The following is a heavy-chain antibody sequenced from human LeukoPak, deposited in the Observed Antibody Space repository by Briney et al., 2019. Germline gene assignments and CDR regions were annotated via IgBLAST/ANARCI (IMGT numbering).Heavy chain of an antibody. CDR2: ITGSGGTT. CDR1: GFTFSNYA. CDR3: AKYRENGYDYVVVDY. D-gene: IGHD3-22*01. V-gene: IGHV3-23*01. J-gene: IGHJ4*02. Sequence: PGGSLRLSCAASGFTFSNYAMSWVRQAPGKGLEWVSVITGSGGTTYYADSVKGRFTISRDNSKNTLYLQMNSLRAEDTAIYYCAKYRENGYDYVVVDYWGQGTLVTVSS.